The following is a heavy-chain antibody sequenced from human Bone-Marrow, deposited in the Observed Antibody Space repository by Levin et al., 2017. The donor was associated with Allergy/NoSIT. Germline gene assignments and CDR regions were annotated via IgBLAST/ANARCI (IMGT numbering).Heavy chain of an antibody. V-gene: IGHV4-31*03. CDR3: ARGLTMIVAPFDP. D-gene: IGHD3-22*01. J-gene: IGHJ5*02. CDR2: IYYSGST. Sequence: SETLSLTCTVSGGSISSGGYYWSWIRQHPGKGLEWIGYIYYSGSTYYNPSLKSRVTISVDTSKNQFSLKLSSVTAADTAVYYCARGLTMIVAPFDPWGQGTLVTVSS. CDR1: GGSISSGGYY.